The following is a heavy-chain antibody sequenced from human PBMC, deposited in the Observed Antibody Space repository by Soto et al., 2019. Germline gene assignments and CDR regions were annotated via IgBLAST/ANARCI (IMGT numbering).Heavy chain of an antibody. V-gene: IGHV4-59*01. J-gene: IGHJ4*02. CDR3: ARDRDSSGYYLL. CDR1: GGSISSYY. CDR2: IYYSGST. D-gene: IGHD3-22*01. Sequence: SETLSLTCTVSGGSISSYYWSWIRQPPGKGLEWIGYIYYSGSTNYNPSLKSRVTISVDTSKNQFSLKLSSVTAADTAVYYCARDRDSSGYYLLWGQGTLVTISS.